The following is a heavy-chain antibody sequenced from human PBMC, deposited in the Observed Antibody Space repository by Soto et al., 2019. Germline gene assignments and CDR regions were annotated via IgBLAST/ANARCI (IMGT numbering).Heavy chain of an antibody. CDR1: GAALSSGGYF. J-gene: IGHJ4*02. CDR3: TRGRKGFSSSCYVD. CDR2: IYYSGGT. D-gene: IGHD6-13*01. Sequence: PSETLSLTCTVSGAALSSGGYFYTWVRQPPGKGLEWLGYIYYSGGTNYNPSLKSRVTTSLDKSKSQFSLRLISVTAADTAVYYCTRGRKGFSSSCYVDWGQGTLVTVSS. V-gene: IGHV4-61*08.